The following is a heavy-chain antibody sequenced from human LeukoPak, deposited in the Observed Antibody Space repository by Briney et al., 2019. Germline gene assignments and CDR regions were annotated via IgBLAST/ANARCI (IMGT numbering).Heavy chain of an antibody. CDR3: ANTPSTLWFGELLAYFDY. CDR1: GLTFSSYA. J-gene: IGHJ4*02. D-gene: IGHD3-10*01. CDR2: ISGSGGST. V-gene: IGHV3-23*01. Sequence: GASLRLSCAASGLTFSSYAMSWVRQAPGKGLEWVSAISGSGGSTYYADSVKGRFTISRDNSKNTLYLQMNSLRAEDTAVYYCANTPSTLWFGELLAYFDYWGQGTLVTVSS.